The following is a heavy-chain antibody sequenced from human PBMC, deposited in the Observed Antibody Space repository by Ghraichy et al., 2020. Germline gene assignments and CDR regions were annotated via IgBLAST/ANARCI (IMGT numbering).Heavy chain of an antibody. V-gene: IGHV3-30*04. Sequence: GSLRLSCAASGFTFSSYAMHWVRQAPGKGLEWVAVISYDGSNKYYVDSVKGRFTISRDNSKNTLYLQMNSLRAEDTAVYYCARDRWHSSSWVDYWGQGTLVTVSS. CDR3: ARDRWHSSSWVDY. CDR2: ISYDGSNK. D-gene: IGHD6-13*01. J-gene: IGHJ4*02. CDR1: GFTFSSYA.